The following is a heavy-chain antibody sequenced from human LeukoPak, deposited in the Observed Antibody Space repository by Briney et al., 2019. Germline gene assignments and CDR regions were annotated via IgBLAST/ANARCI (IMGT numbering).Heavy chain of an antibody. CDR2: IYHSGST. CDR1: GYSISSGYY. Sequence: SETLSLTCTVSGYSISSGYYWGWIRQPPGKGLEWIGSIYHSGSTYYNPSLKSRVTISVDTSKNQFSLKLSSVTAADTAVYYCARGIQLWSYNWFDPWGQGTLVTVSS. D-gene: IGHD5-18*01. CDR3: ARGIQLWSYNWFDP. J-gene: IGHJ5*02. V-gene: IGHV4-38-2*02.